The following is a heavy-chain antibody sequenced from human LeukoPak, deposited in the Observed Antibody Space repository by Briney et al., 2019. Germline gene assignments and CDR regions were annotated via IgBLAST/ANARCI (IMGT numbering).Heavy chain of an antibody. CDR2: IYYSGST. CDR3: ARVDYDILTSYYFDY. Sequence: PSETLSLTCTVSGGSIGTYYWSWIRQPPGRGLEWIGYIYYSGSTNYNPSLKSRVTISVDTSKNQFSLKLSSVTAADTAVYYCARVDYDILTSYYFDYWGQGTLVTVSS. D-gene: IGHD3-9*01. J-gene: IGHJ4*02. CDR1: GGSIGTYY. V-gene: IGHV4-59*01.